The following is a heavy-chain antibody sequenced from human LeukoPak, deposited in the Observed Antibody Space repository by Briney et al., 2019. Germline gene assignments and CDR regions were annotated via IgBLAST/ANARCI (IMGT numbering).Heavy chain of an antibody. CDR3: ATPLDYYDSSGYHQGGD. Sequence: PGGSLRLSCAASGFTFSRHWVTWVRQAPGKGLEWVANIKEDGTNKNYVDSVKGRFTISRDNAKNSLYLQMNSLRAEDTAVYYCATPLDYYDSSGYHQGGDWGQGTLVTVSS. V-gene: IGHV3-7*03. J-gene: IGHJ4*02. CDR2: IKEDGTNK. D-gene: IGHD3-22*01. CDR1: GFTFSRHW.